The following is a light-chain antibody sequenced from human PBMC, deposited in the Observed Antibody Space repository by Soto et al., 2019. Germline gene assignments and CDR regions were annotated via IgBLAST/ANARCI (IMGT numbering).Light chain of an antibody. CDR3: TSYAGGNNV. J-gene: IGLJ1*01. Sequence: QSALTQPPSASGSPGQSVTISCTGTSSDVGGYNFVSWYQQYPGKVPKLIIYDVNKRPSGVPDRFSGSKSGNTASLTVSGLQADDEADYYCTSYAGGNNVFGTGTKLTVL. CDR2: DVN. CDR1: SSDVGGYNF. V-gene: IGLV2-8*01.